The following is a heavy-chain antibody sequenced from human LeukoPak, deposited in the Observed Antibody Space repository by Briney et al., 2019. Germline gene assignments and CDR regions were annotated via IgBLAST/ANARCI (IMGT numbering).Heavy chain of an antibody. CDR1: GFTFRSYD. J-gene: IGHJ4*02. D-gene: IGHD6-19*01. CDR2: VGISGDT. V-gene: IGHV3-13*01. CDR3: VRGGIQVSGIDEIDY. Sequence: GGSLRLSRAASGFTFRSYDMHWVRQVTGKGPEWVSAVGISGDTYYAGSVKGRFTISRENAKNSLYLQMNSLTAGDTAVYYCVRGGIQVSGIDEIDYWGQGTLVTVSS.